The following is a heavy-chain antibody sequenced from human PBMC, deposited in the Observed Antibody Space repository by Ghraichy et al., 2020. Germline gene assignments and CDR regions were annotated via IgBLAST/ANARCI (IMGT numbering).Heavy chain of an antibody. CDR3: VKENYDYVWGSYRLFDY. CDR1: GFTFSSYA. V-gene: IGHV3-64D*06. J-gene: IGHJ4*02. Sequence: GGSLRLSCSASGFTFSSYAMHWVRQAPGKGLEYVSAISSNGGSTYYADSVKGRFTIFRDNSKNTLYLQMSSLRAEDTAVYYCVKENYDYVWGSYRLFDYWGQGTLVTVSS. CDR2: ISSNGGST. D-gene: IGHD3-16*02.